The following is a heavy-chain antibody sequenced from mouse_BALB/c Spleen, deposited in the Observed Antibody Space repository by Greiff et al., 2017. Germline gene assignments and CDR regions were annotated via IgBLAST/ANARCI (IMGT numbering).Heavy chain of an antibody. CDR1: GYTFSSYW. Sequence: VQLQQSGAELMKPGASVKISCKATGYTFSSYWIEWVKQRPGHGLEWIGEILPGSGSTNYNEKFKGKATFTADTSSNTAYMQLSSLTSEDSAVYYCARHGVRRDYYAMDYWGQGTSVTVSS. J-gene: IGHJ4*01. CDR3: ARHGVRRDYYAMDY. D-gene: IGHD2-14*01. CDR2: ILPGSGST. V-gene: IGHV1-9*01.